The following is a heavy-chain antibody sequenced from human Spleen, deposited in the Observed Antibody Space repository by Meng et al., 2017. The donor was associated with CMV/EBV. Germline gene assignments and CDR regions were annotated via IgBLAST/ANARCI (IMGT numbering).Heavy chain of an antibody. CDR1: GFTFSHYG. D-gene: IGHD1/OR15-1a*01. Sequence: GESLKISCAASGFTFSHYGMHWVRQAPGKGLEWVAFLRHDESIKYYADSVKGRFTVSRDNSKNTVYLQVNSLRPEDTAMYYCAKDSTRRVTGTPNDFDPWGQGTLVTVSS. CDR3: AKDSTRRVTGTPNDFDP. CDR2: LRHDESIK. J-gene: IGHJ5*02. V-gene: IGHV3-30*02.